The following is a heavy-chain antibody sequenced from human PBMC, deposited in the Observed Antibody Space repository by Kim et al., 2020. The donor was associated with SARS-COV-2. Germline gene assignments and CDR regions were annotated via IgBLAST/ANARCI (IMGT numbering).Heavy chain of an antibody. J-gene: IGHJ4*02. V-gene: IGHV3-23*01. CDR2: ISGSGGST. Sequence: GGSLRLSCAASGFTFSRYAMSWVRQAPGKGLEWVSGISGSGGSTYYADSVKGRLTISRDNSKNTVDLQMNRLRAEDTAVYYCANSIAYCGGDCSSFRSGGFDYWGQGTLVTVSS. D-gene: IGHD2-21*01. CDR1: GFTFSRYA. CDR3: ANSIAYCGGDCSSFRSGGFDY.